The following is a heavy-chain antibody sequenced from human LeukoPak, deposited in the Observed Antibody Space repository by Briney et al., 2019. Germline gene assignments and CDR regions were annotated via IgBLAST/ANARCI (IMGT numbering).Heavy chain of an antibody. Sequence: SVKVSCKASGGTFSSYAISWVRQAPGQGLGWMGGIIPIFGTANYAQKFQGRVTITADKSTSTAYMELSSLRSEDTAVYYCARDLGLYSGYDYYYYMDVWGKGTTVTVSS. V-gene: IGHV1-69*06. D-gene: IGHD5-12*01. CDR2: IIPIFGTA. CDR3: ARDLGLYSGYDYYYYMDV. CDR1: GGTFSSYA. J-gene: IGHJ6*03.